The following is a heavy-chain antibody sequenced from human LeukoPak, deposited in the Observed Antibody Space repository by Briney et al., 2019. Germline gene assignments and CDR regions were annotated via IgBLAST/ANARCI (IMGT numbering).Heavy chain of an antibody. J-gene: IGHJ4*02. CDR2: IYSGGDT. V-gene: IGHV3-53*01. D-gene: IGHD6-19*01. Sequence: TGGSLRLSCAASGFTVSTYYMSWVRQAPGKGLEWVSIIYSGGDTAYADSVKGRFTISRDSSKNTLYLQMNSLRAEDTAVYYCARDGITVAGTLFDYWGQGTLVTVSS. CDR3: ARDGITVAGTLFDY. CDR1: GFTVSTYY.